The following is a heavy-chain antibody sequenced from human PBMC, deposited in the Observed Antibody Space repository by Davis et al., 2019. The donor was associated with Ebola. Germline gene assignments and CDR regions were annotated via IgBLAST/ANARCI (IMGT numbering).Heavy chain of an antibody. CDR3: ARGVGKTAPDY. CDR1: GGSFSGYY. D-gene: IGHD1-26*01. V-gene: IGHV4-34*01. Sequence: SETLSLTCAVYGGSFSGYYWSWIRQPPGKGLEWIGEINHSGSTNYNPSLKSRVTISVDTSKNQFSLKLSSVTAADTAVYYCARGVGKTAPDYWGQGTLVTVSS. CDR2: INHSGST. J-gene: IGHJ4*02.